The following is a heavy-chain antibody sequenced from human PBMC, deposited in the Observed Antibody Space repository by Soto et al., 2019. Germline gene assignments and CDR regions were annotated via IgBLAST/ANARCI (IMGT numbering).Heavy chain of an antibody. J-gene: IGHJ4*02. V-gene: IGHV4-59*08. CDR3: ARRYGSCFDY. D-gene: IGHD5-18*01. CDR2: IDYSGRT. Sequence: QVQLQESGPGLVKPSETLSLTCTVSGGSISSYYWSWIRQPPGKGLEWIGYIDYSGRTNYNPALKRRVTISVDTSKNPFSPKLGFVTAADTAVYYCARRYGSCFDYWGQGTLVTVSS. CDR1: GGSISSYY.